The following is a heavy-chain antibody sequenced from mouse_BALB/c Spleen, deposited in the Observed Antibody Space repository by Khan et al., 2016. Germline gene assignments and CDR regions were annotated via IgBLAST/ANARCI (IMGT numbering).Heavy chain of an antibody. V-gene: IGHV14-3*02. Sequence: VQLKGSGAELVKPGASVKLSCTASGFNIKDTYMHWVKQRPEQGLEWIGRIDPANGNTKYDPKFQGKATITADTSSNTAYLQLSSLTSEDTAVYYCARSPYDYDVGFAYWGQGTLVTVSA. J-gene: IGHJ3*01. CDR1: GFNIKDTY. CDR3: ARSPYDYDVGFAY. CDR2: IDPANGNT. D-gene: IGHD2-4*01.